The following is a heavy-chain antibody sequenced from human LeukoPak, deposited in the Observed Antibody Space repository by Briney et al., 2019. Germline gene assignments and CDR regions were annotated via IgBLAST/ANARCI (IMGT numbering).Heavy chain of an antibody. CDR1: GGSISSSSYY. J-gene: IGHJ6*03. CDR2: IYYSGSN. V-gene: IGHV4-39*01. Sequence: SETLSLTCTVSGGSISSSSYYWGWIRQPPGKGLEWIGSIYYSGSNYYNPSLKSRVTISVDTSKNQFSLKLSSVTAADTAVYYCARHKKVPRVYYYYYMDVWGKGTTVTVSS. CDR3: ARHKKVPRVYYYYYMDV. D-gene: IGHD3-10*01.